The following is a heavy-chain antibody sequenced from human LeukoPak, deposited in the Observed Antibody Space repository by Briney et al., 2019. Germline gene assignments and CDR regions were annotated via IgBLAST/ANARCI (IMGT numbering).Heavy chain of an antibody. J-gene: IGHJ6*02. CDR3: AKDKGNYGMDV. V-gene: IGHV3-30*18. CDR1: GFTFSSYG. Sequence: PGGSLRLSCAASGFTFSSYGMHWVRQAPGKGLEWVAVISYDGSNKYYADSVKGRFTISGDSSKNTLYLQMNSLRAEDTAVYYCAKDKGNYGMDVWGQGTTVTVSS. CDR2: ISYDGSNK.